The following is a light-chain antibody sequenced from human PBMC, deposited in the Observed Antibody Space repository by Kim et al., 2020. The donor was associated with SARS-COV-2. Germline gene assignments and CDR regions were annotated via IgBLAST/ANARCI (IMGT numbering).Light chain of an antibody. Sequence: VALGKTVRITCQGDSLRSYYATWYQQKPGQAPIVVIYGKNNRPSGIPARFSGSSSGDTASLTITGTRAGDEADYYCNSRGSNDNVLFGGGTQLTVL. CDR1: SLRSYY. CDR3: NSRGSNDNVL. CDR2: GKN. V-gene: IGLV3-19*01. J-gene: IGLJ2*01.